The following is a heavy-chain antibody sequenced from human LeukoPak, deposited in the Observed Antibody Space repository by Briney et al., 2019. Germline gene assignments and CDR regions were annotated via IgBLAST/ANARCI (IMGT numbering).Heavy chain of an antibody. Sequence: SVKVSCKASGGTFSSYAISWVRQAPGQGLEWMGGIIPIFGTANYAQKFQGRVTITADDSTSTAYMELSSLRSEDTAVYYCASGGTQEMAIDYWGQGNLVTVSS. D-gene: IGHD5-24*01. J-gene: IGHJ4*02. CDR1: GGTFSSYA. CDR2: IIPIFGTA. CDR3: ASGGTQEMAIDY. V-gene: IGHV1-69*01.